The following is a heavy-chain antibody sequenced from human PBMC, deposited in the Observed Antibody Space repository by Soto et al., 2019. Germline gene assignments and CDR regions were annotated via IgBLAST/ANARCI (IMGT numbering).Heavy chain of an antibody. Sequence: SETLSLTCTVSGGSISSSSYYWGWIRQPPGKGLEWIGSIYYSGSTYYNPSLKSRVAISVDTSKNQFSLKLSSVTAADTAVYYCARRGDSSGWLDYWGQGTLVTVSS. CDR2: IYYSGST. J-gene: IGHJ4*02. V-gene: IGHV4-39*01. D-gene: IGHD6-19*01. CDR1: GGSISSSSYY. CDR3: ARRGDSSGWLDY.